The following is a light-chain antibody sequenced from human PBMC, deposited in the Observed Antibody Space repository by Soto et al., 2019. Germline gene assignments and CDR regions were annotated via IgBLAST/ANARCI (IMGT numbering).Light chain of an antibody. CDR3: PQYGSSRT. J-gene: IGKJ1*01. V-gene: IGKV3-20*01. CDR2: GAS. CDR1: QSVSGSY. Sequence: EIVLTQSPGTLSLSPGERATLSCRASQSVSGSYLAWYQQRPGQAPRLLIFGASKRATGIPDRFSGRGSGQDFTLTIIRLEPGDFAVYYCPQYGSSRTCGQGPKVEIK.